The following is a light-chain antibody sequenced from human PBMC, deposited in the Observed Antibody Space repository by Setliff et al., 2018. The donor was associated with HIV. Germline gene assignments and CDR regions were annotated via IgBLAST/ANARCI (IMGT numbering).Light chain of an antibody. V-gene: IGKV4-1*01. CDR3: QQYYVIPLT. Sequence: DTVMTQSPESLAVSLGERATIYCKSSQSILYDSDNKNYLAWYQKKPGQPPKMIIYWASTRESGVPDRFSGSGSGTDFTLTISRVQADDVAVYYCQQYYVIPLTFGGGTKVDIK. CDR1: QSILYDSDNKNY. CDR2: WAS. J-gene: IGKJ4*01.